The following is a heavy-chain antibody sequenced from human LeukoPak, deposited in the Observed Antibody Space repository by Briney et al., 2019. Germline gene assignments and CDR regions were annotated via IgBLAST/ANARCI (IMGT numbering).Heavy chain of an antibody. D-gene: IGHD6-19*01. CDR1: GFTFSSYA. CDR3: ARGKGIAVSRFDY. Sequence: QPGGSLRLSCAASGFTFSSYAMSWVRQVPGKGLEWVSGISGSGGSTYYADSVKGRCTISRDNSKNTLSLQMNSLRAEDTALYYCARGKGIAVSRFDYWGQGTLVTVSS. V-gene: IGHV3-23*01. J-gene: IGHJ4*02. CDR2: ISGSGGST.